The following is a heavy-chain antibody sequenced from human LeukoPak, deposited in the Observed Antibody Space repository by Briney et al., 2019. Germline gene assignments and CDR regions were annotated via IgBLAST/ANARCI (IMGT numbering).Heavy chain of an antibody. J-gene: IGHJ5*02. D-gene: IGHD2-2*01. CDR2: IYTSGST. CDR1: GGSISSYY. CDR3: ARGGKGYCSSTSCKYNWFDP. Sequence: SETLSLTCTVSGGSISSYYWSWIRQPAGKGLEWIGRIYTSGSTNYNPSLKSRVTISVDTSKNQFSLKLNSVTAADTAVYYCARGGKGYCSSTSCKYNWFDPLGQGTLVTVSS. V-gene: IGHV4-4*07.